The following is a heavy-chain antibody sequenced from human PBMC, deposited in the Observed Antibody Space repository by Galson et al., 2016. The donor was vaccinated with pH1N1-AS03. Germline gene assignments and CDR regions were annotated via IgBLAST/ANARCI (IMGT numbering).Heavy chain of an antibody. CDR3: ARDENYDFWSGPQYFYYGMGV. J-gene: IGHJ6*02. Sequence: SLRLSCAASGFTFSSCEMNWVRQAPGKGLEWVSYISNSGTLIYYADSVKGRFTISRDNAQNSLYLQMNSLRAEDTAVYYCARDENYDFWSGPQYFYYGMGVWGQGTTVTVSS. CDR1: GFTFSSCE. V-gene: IGHV3-48*03. D-gene: IGHD3-3*01. CDR2: ISNSGTLI.